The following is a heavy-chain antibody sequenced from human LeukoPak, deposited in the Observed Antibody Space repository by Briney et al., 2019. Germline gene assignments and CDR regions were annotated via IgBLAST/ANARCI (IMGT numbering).Heavy chain of an antibody. CDR2: INPNTGGT. D-gene: IGHD3-22*01. Sequence: ASVKVSCKASGYTFTGYYIHWVRQAPGQGLEWMGFINPNTGGTSYAQKFQARVTMTRDTSISTAYMELSRLRSDDTAVYYCARVFNYYDTSGYYTWGQGTLVTVSS. J-gene: IGHJ5*02. V-gene: IGHV1-2*02. CDR1: GYTFTGYY. CDR3: ARVFNYYDTSGYYT.